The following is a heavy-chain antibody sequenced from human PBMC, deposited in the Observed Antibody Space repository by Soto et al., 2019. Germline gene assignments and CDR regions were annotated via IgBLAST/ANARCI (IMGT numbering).Heavy chain of an antibody. CDR1: GGSFSGYY. CDR3: ARDNWNYVRHFDY. V-gene: IGHV4-34*01. Sequence: PSETLSLTCAVYGGSFSGYYWSWIRQPPGKGLEWIGEINHSGSTNYNPSLKSRVTIPVDTSKNQFSLKLSSVTAADTAVYYCARDNWNYVRHFDYWGQGTLVTVSS. CDR2: INHSGST. J-gene: IGHJ4*02. D-gene: IGHD1-7*01.